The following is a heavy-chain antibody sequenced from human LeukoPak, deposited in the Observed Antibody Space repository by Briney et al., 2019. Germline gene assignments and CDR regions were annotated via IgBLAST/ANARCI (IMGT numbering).Heavy chain of an antibody. D-gene: IGHD3-22*01. J-gene: IGHJ6*03. CDR2: ISSSGSTI. CDR3: ARVATMIVDDVIPGFEGYYYMDV. CDR1: GFTFSDYY. Sequence: GGSLRLSCAASGFTFSDYYMSWIRQAPGKGLEWVSYISSSGSTIYYADSVKGRSTISRDNAKNSLHLQMTSLSAEDTAVYYCARVATMIVDDVIPGFEGYYYMDVWGKGTTVTVPS. V-gene: IGHV3-11*04.